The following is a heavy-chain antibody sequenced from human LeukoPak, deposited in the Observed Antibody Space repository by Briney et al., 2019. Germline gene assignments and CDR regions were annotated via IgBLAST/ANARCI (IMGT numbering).Heavy chain of an antibody. Sequence: GRSLRLSCAASGFTFSSYGMHWVRQAPGKGLEWVAVIWYDGSNKYYADSVKGRFTISRDNSKNTLYLQMNSLRAEDTAVYYCAKDQDLDYYDSSGYPNAFDIWGQGTMVTVSS. D-gene: IGHD3-22*01. V-gene: IGHV3-33*06. CDR3: AKDQDLDYYDSSGYPNAFDI. CDR2: IWYDGSNK. J-gene: IGHJ3*02. CDR1: GFTFSSYG.